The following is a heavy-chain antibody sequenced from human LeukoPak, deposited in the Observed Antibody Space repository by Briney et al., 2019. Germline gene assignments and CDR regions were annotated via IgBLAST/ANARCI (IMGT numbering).Heavy chain of an antibody. Sequence: SETLSLTCSVSGGSISSYYWSWIRQPAGKGLEWIGRIYSSGTITYNPSLQSRVTMSVDTSKNEFSLKMSSVTAADTAVYYCTRDSGTTGEVKFDPWGQGTPVTVSS. J-gene: IGHJ5*02. CDR1: GGSISSYY. V-gene: IGHV4-4*07. CDR3: TRDSGTTGEVKFDP. D-gene: IGHD3-10*01. CDR2: IYSSGTI.